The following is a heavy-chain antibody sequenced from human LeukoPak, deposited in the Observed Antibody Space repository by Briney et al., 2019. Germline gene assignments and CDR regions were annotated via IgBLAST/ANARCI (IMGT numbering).Heavy chain of an antibody. V-gene: IGHV3-11*01. Sequence: GGSLRLSCAASGFTLSDYYMSWVRQAPGKGLEWVSYISSSGNTIYYTDSVKGRFTISRDNAKNSLYLQMNSLRAEDTAVYYCARRRDYFDYWGQGTLVTVSS. CDR2: ISSSGNTI. CDR3: ARRRDYFDY. J-gene: IGHJ4*02. CDR1: GFTLSDYY.